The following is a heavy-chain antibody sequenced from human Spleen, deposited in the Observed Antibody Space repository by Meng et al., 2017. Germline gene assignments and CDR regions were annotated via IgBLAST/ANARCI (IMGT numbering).Heavy chain of an antibody. CDR3: AREGRSHQVGVSVY. CDR1: GGFISSRDYY. D-gene: IGHD2-21*01. Sequence: QVQLQESGPGLVKPSQTPSLTRTVSGGFISSRDYYWSWIRQPPGKGLEWIGYIYNSGSTYYNPSLKSRVTISVDTSTNQFSLKLRFVTAADTAVYYCAREGRSHQVGVSVYWGQGNLVTVSS. V-gene: IGHV4-30-4*01. J-gene: IGHJ4*02. CDR2: IYNSGST.